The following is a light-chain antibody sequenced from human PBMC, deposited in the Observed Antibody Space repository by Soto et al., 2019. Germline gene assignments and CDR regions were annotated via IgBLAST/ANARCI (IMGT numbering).Light chain of an antibody. V-gene: IGKV3-15*01. Sequence: EIMMTQSPATLSVSPGERATLSCWASQSVSSNLAWYQQRPGQAPRLLIYGASTRAAGIPARFSGSGSGTDFTLTISGLQSEDSAVYYCQQRSNWPPWTFGQGTKVEVK. CDR2: GAS. CDR3: QQRSNWPPWT. J-gene: IGKJ1*01. CDR1: QSVSSN.